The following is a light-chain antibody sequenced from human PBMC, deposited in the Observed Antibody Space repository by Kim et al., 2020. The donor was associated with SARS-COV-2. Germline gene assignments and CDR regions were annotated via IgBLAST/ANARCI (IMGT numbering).Light chain of an antibody. J-gene: IGKJ2*03. Sequence: YVGDRGTITCRASQSISSWLAGYQQKPGKAPKLLIYKASSLESGVPSRFSGSGAGTEFTLTISSLQPDDFATYYCQQYNSYSPMYSFGQGTKLEI. CDR3: QQYNSYSPMYS. CDR2: KAS. CDR1: QSISSW. V-gene: IGKV1-5*03.